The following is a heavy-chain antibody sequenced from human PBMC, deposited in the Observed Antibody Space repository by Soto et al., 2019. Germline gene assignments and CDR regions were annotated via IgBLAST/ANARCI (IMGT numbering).Heavy chain of an antibody. V-gene: IGHV1-69*13. CDR3: ARDLVWADDSSG. CDR1: GGTFSSYA. D-gene: IGHD3-22*01. CDR2: IIPIFGTA. Sequence: SVKVSCKASGGTFSSYAISWVRQAPGQGLEWMGGIIPIFGTANYAQKFQGRVTITADESTSTAYMELSSLRSEDTAVYYCARDLVWADDSSGWGQGTMVIVSS. J-gene: IGHJ3*01.